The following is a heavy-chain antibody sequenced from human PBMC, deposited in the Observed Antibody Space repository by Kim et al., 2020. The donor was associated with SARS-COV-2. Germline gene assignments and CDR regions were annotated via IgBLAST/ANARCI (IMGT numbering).Heavy chain of an antibody. Sequence: GSLRLSCAASGFTFSSYSMNWVRQAPGKGLEWVSYISSSSTIYYADSVKGRFTISRDNAKNSLYLQMNSLRAEDTAVYYCASIATGADYWGQGTLVTVS. V-gene: IGHV3-48*01. CDR2: ISSSSTI. J-gene: IGHJ4*02. CDR3: ASIATGADY. CDR1: GFTFSSYS. D-gene: IGHD4-17*01.